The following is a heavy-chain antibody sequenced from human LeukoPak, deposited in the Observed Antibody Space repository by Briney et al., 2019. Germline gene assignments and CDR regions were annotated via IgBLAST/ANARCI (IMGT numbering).Heavy chain of an antibody. V-gene: IGHV1-18*01. D-gene: IGHD3-10*01. CDR3: ARTKDGSGSSQL. CDR2: ISAYNGNT. J-gene: IGHJ4*02. CDR1: GYTFTSYG. Sequence: ASVKVSCKASGYTFTSYGISWVRQAPGQGLEWMGWISAYNGNTNYAQKLQGRVTMPTDTSTSTAYMELRSLRSVDTAVYYCARTKDGSGSSQLWGQGTLVTVSS.